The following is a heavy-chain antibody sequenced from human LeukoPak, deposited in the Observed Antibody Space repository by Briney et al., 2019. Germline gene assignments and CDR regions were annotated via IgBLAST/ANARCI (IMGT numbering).Heavy chain of an antibody. CDR2: IYPGDSDT. CDR1: GYSFTSYW. J-gene: IGHJ3*02. V-gene: IGHV5-51*01. Sequence: GESLKISCKGSGYSFTSYWFGWVRQMPGKGLEWMGIIYPGDSDTRYSPSFQGQVTISADKSISTAYLQWSSLKASDTAMYYCARLSVVVPAAMGAFDIWGQGTMVTVSS. CDR3: ARLSVVVPAAMGAFDI. D-gene: IGHD2-2*01.